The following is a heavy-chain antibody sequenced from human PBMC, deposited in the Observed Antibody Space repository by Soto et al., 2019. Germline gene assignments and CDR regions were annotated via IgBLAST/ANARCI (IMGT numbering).Heavy chain of an antibody. Sequence: ASVKVSCKASGYTFTSYVMHWVRQAPGQRLEWMGWINAGNGNTKYSQKFQGRVTISADKSISTAYLQWSSLKASDTAMYYCARHLTVEDYYYYMDVWGKGTTVTVSS. V-gene: IGHV1-3*01. CDR1: GYTFTSYV. CDR3: ARHLTVEDYYYYMDV. J-gene: IGHJ6*03. D-gene: IGHD4-17*01. CDR2: INAGNGNT.